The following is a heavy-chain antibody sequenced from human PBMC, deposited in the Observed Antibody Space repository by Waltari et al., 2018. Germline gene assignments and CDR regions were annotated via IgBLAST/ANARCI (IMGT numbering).Heavy chain of an antibody. D-gene: IGHD6-19*01. CDR3: VRGVAGGFDI. CDR2: LYGDGRT. CDR1: GFSVSSNY. J-gene: IGHJ3*02. Sequence: VLEAGGGLIQPGGSRRLSCVGSGFSVSSNYMSWVRQAPGKGLWWVSVLYGDGRTYYAESVKGRFIISRDNSKNTVYFQMNRLQTEDTAVYFCVRGVAGGFDIWGQGTLVTVSS. V-gene: IGHV3-53*01.